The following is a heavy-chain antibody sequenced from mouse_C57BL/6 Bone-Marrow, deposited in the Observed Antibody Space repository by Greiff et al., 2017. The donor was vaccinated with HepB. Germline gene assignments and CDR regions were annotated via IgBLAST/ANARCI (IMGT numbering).Heavy chain of an antibody. CDR1: GYTFTSYW. V-gene: IGHV1-59*01. CDR2: IDPSDSYT. CDR3: ARDGGYPY. D-gene: IGHD2-2*01. Sequence: QVQLKQPGAELVRPGTSVKLSCKASGYTFTSYWMHWVKQRPGQGLEWIGVIDPSDSYTNYNQKFKGKATLTVDTSSSTAYMQLSSLTSEDSAVYYCARDGGYPYWGQGTLVTVSA. J-gene: IGHJ3*01.